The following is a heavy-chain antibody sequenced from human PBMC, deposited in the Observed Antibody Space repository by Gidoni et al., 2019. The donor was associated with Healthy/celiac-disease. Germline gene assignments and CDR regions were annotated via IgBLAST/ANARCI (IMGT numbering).Heavy chain of an antibody. CDR3: ARDLKGKGYGLSHYYYGMDV. CDR1: GYTFTSYG. J-gene: IGHJ6*02. Sequence: QVQLVQSGAEVKKPGASVKVSCKASGYTFTSYGIRWMRQAPGQGLECVGWISAYNGNTIFAQKLQCRVTMTTDTSTSTAYMELRSLRSDDTAVYYCARDLKGKGYGLSHYYYGMDVWGQGTTVTVSS. D-gene: IGHD4-17*01. V-gene: IGHV1-18*01. CDR2: ISAYNGNT.